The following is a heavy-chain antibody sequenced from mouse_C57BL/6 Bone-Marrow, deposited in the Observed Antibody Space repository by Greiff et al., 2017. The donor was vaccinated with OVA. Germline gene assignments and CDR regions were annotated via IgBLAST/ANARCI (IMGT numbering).Heavy chain of an antibody. Sequence: QLQQSGAELVRPGASVKLSCTASGFNIKDDYMHWVKQRPEQGLEWIGWIDPENGDTEYASKFQGKATITADTSSNTAYLQLSSLTSEDTAVYYCTRQLRLHAMDYWGQGTSVTVSS. CDR2: IDPENGDT. D-gene: IGHD3-2*02. J-gene: IGHJ4*01. V-gene: IGHV14-4*01. CDR3: TRQLRLHAMDY. CDR1: GFNIKDDY.